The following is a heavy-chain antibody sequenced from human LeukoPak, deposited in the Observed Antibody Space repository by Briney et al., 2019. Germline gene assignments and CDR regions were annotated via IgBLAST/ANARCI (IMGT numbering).Heavy chain of an antibody. CDR1: GISFDDYA. V-gene: IGHV3-9*01. J-gene: IGHJ4*02. D-gene: IGHD4-17*01. Sequence: GGSLRLSCAASGISFDDYAMHWVRQAPGKGLEWVSGISCNSGSIGYADSVKGRFTISRDNAKNSLYLQMNSLRAEDTALYYCAKATVTDVGYFDYWGQGTLVTVSS. CDR3: AKATVTDVGYFDY. CDR2: ISCNSGSI.